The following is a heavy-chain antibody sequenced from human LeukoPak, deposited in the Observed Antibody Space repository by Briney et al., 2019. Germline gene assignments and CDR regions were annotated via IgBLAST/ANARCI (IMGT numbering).Heavy chain of an antibody. J-gene: IGHJ5*02. V-gene: IGHV3-23*01. CDR2: ISGSGGST. CDR3: ARDRSNCFDP. CDR1: GFTFSSYA. Sequence: GGSLRLSCAASGFTFSSYAMSWVRQAPGKGLEWVSAISGSGGSTYYADSVKGRFAISRDNSKNTLYLQMNSLTAEDTAIYYCARDRSNCFDPWGQGTLVTVSS.